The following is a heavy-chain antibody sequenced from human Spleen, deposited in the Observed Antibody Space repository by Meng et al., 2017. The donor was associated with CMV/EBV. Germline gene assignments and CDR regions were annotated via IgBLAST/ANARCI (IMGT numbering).Heavy chain of an antibody. J-gene: IGHJ3*02. D-gene: IGHD4-17*01. V-gene: IGHV3-15*01. Sequence: GGSLRLSCAASGFTFSSVWMSWVRQAPGKGLEWVGRIRSNDQGGLADYAAPVKGRLTISRDESTNTLYLQMNSLETEDTAVYYCTTTAYSDSAFNRWGQGTMVTVSS. CDR1: GFTFSSVW. CDR2: IRSNDQGGLA. CDR3: TTTAYSDSAFNR.